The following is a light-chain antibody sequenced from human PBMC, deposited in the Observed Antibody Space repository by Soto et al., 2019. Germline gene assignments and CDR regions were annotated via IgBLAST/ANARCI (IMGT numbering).Light chain of an antibody. Sequence: QLVLTQSPSASASLGASVKLTCALSTGHSTNAIAWHQQQPEKGPRFLMRVNADGSHRKGDGIPERFSGSSSGAERYLTISSLQSEDEADYYCQAWGTGFWVFGRGTKVTVL. CDR1: TGHSTNA. CDR2: VNADGSH. J-gene: IGLJ3*02. CDR3: QAWGTGFWV. V-gene: IGLV4-69*01.